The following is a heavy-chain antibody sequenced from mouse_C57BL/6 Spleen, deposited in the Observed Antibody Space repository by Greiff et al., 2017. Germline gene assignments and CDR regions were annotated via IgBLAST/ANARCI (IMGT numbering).Heavy chain of an antibody. CDR1: GYTFTSYW. J-gene: IGHJ4*01. D-gene: IGHD2-3*01. CDR2: IDPSDSYP. Sequence: VQLQQPGAELVRPGTSVKLSCKASGYTFTSYWMHWVKQRPGQGLEWIGVIDPSDSYPNYNQKFKGKATLTVDTSSSTAYMQLSSLTSEDSAVYYCAKYDGSSMDYWGQGTSVTVSS. CDR3: AKYDGSSMDY. V-gene: IGHV1-59*01.